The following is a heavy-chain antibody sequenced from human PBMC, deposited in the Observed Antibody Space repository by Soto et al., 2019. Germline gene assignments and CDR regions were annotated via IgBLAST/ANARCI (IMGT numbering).Heavy chain of an antibody. CDR1: GGSINNHY. D-gene: IGHD1-1*01. Sequence: PSETLSLTCTVSGGSINNHYWSWIRQPPGKGLEWLGYVYYNGITNYNPSLKSRVTMSVDTSKNQFFLKLSSLTAADTAVYYCARVKHWNFDFWGKGTLVTVSS. J-gene: IGHJ4*02. CDR2: VYYNGIT. V-gene: IGHV4-59*11. CDR3: ARVKHWNFDF.